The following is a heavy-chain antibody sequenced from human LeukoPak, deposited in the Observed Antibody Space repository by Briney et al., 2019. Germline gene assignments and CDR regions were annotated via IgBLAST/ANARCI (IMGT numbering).Heavy chain of an antibody. J-gene: IGHJ4*02. CDR1: GFTFSSYW. D-gene: IGHD3-10*01. CDR2: ITQDGSEK. V-gene: IGHV3-7*01. Sequence: GGSLRLSCAASGFTFSSYWMSWVRQAPGKGLEWVANITQDGSEKYSVDSVKGRFTISRDNAKNSLYLQMNSLRAEDTAVYYCARDLYYYGSGSYSYFDYWGQGTLVTVSS. CDR3: ARDLYYYGSGSYSYFDY.